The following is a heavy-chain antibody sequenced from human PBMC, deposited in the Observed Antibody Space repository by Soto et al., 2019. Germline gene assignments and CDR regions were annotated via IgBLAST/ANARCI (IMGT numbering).Heavy chain of an antibody. V-gene: IGHV3-30*18. Sequence: QVQLVESGGGVVQPGRSLRLSCAASGFTFSSYGMHWVRQAPGKGLEWVAVISYDGSNKYYADSVKGRFTISRDNSKNTMYLQMNSLRAEDTSVYYCAKDLAGDYEFDYWGQGTLVTVSS. D-gene: IGHD4-17*01. CDR1: GFTFSSYG. CDR2: ISYDGSNK. CDR3: AKDLAGDYEFDY. J-gene: IGHJ4*02.